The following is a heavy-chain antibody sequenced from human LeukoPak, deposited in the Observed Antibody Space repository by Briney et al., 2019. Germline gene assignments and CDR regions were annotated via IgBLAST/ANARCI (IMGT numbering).Heavy chain of an antibody. J-gene: IGHJ4*02. V-gene: IGHV4-34*01. CDR1: GGSFSGYY. Sequence: SETLSLTCAVYGGSFSGYYWSWIRQPPGKGLEWIGEINHGGSTNYNPSLKSRVTISVDTSKSQFSLKLSSVTAADTAVYYCARRKGTSGWSWGSPYYFDYWGQGTLVTVSS. D-gene: IGHD6-19*01. CDR2: INHGGST. CDR3: ARRKGTSGWSWGSPYYFDY.